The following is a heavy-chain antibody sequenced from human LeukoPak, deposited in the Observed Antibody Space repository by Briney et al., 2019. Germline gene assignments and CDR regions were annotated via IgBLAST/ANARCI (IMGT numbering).Heavy chain of an antibody. J-gene: IGHJ3*02. CDR2: ISYDGSNK. D-gene: IGHD3-10*01. CDR1: GFTFSSYG. Sequence: PGGSLRLSCAASGFTFSSYGMHWVRQAPGKGLEWVAVISYDGSNKYYADSVKGRFTISRDNSKNTLYLQMNSLRAEDTAVYYCAKLGSMVRGVGGAFDIWGQGTMVTVSS. CDR3: AKLGSMVRGVGGAFDI. V-gene: IGHV3-30*18.